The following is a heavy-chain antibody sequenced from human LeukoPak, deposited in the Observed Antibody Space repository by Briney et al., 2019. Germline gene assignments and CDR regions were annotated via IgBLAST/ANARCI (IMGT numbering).Heavy chain of an antibody. CDR1: GYTFTSYD. Sequence: ASVKVSCKASGYTFTSYDINWVRQATGQGLEWMGWMNPNSGNTGYAQKFQGRVTMTRNTSISTAYMELSSLRSEDTAVYYCARDSHPGLIVVVPGWFDPWGQGTLVTVSS. V-gene: IGHV1-8*01. CDR3: ARDSHPGLIVVVPGWFDP. CDR2: MNPNSGNT. D-gene: IGHD2-21*01. J-gene: IGHJ5*02.